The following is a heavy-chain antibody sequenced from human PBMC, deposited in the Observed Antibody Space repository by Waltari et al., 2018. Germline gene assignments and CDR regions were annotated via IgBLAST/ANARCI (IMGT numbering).Heavy chain of an antibody. J-gene: IGHJ4*02. CDR3: VRHARTTSGGKHFDH. CDR1: GDSISSSSYY. V-gene: IGHV4-39*01. CDR2: MYYSGST. D-gene: IGHD2-15*01. Sequence: QLQLQESGPGLVKASETLSLTCTVSGDSISSSSYYWGWVRQPPGKGLEWIGNMYYSGSTYYHPSLKSRVTISGDTSKSQFSLRLSSVTAADTSMYYCVRHARTTSGGKHFDHWGQGMLVTVS.